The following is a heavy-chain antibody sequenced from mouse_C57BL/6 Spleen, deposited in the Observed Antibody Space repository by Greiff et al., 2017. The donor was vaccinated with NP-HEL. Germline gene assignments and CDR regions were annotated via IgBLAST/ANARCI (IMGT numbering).Heavy chain of an antibody. J-gene: IGHJ2*01. V-gene: IGHV1-26*01. CDR2: INPNNGGT. Sequence: EVQLQQSGPELVKPGASVKISCKASGYTFTDYYMNWVKQSHGKSLEWIGDINPNNGGTSYNQKFKGKATLTVDKSSSTAYMELRSLTSEDSAVYYCAREGSSYGSSFDYWGQGTTLTVSS. D-gene: IGHD1-1*01. CDR3: AREGSSYGSSFDY. CDR1: GYTFTDYY.